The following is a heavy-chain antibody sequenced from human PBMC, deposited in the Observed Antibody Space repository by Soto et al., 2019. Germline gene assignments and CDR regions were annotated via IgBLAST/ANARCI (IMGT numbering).Heavy chain of an antibody. D-gene: IGHD3-16*01. CDR3: ARNLGELLNYYYYYYMDV. Sequence: ASVKVSCKASGYTFTSYFISWVRQAPGQGLEWMGWISAYNGNTNYAQKLQGRVTMTTDTSTSTAYMELRSLRSDDTAVYYCARNLGELLNYYYYYYMDVWGKGTTVTVSS. CDR1: GYTFTSYF. CDR2: ISAYNGNT. V-gene: IGHV1-18*01. J-gene: IGHJ6*03.